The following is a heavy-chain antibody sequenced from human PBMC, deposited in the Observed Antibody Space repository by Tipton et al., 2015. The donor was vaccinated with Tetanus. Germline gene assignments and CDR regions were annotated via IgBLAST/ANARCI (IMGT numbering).Heavy chain of an antibody. CDR2: IWYDGSNK. CDR3: ARDGGSHRYYYGMDV. D-gene: IGHD1-26*01. V-gene: IGHV3-33*01. J-gene: IGHJ6*02. CDR1: GFTFSSYG. Sequence: CAASGFTFSSYGMHWVRQAPGKGLEWVAVIWYDGSNKYYADSVKGRFTISRDNSKNTLYLQMYSLRAEDTAVYYCARDGGSHRYYYGMDVWGQGTTVTVSS.